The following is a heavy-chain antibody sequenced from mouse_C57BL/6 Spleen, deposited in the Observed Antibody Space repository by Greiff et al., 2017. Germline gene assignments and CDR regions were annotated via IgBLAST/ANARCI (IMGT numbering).Heavy chain of an antibody. CDR3: ARGSSYEGAY. CDR1: GYAFSSYW. J-gene: IGHJ3*01. CDR2: IYPGDGDT. Sequence: VKLMESGAELVKPGASVKISCKASGYAFSSYWMNWVKQRPGKGLEWIGQIYPGDGDTNYNGKFKGKATLTADKSSRTAYMQLSSLTSEDSAVYFCARGSSYEGAYWGQGTLVTVSA. V-gene: IGHV1-80*01. D-gene: IGHD1-1*01.